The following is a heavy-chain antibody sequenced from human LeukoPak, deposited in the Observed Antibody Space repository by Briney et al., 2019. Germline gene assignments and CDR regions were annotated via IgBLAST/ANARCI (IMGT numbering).Heavy chain of an antibody. CDR1: GGSFSGYY. D-gene: IGHD3-3*01. J-gene: IGHJ4*02. CDR3: ARGLLDFWSGYSHFDY. V-gene: IGHV4-34*01. Sequence: NPSETLSLTCAVYGGSFSGYYWSWIRQPPGKGLEWIGEINHSGSTNYNPSLKSRVTISVDTSKNQFSLKLSSVTAADTAVYYCARGLLDFWSGYSHFDYWGQGTLVTASS. CDR2: INHSGST.